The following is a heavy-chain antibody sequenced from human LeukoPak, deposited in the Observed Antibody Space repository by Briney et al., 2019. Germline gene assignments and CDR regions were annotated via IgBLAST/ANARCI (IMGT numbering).Heavy chain of an antibody. CDR3: ARGPIHLWLHNGMGV. J-gene: IGHJ6*02. CDR1: GFIFGDHA. Sequence: GQSLRLSCTASGFIFGDHAMSWVRQAPGKGLEWVGFIRSKAYGGTTEYAASVKGRFTISRDDSEGIAYLQMNSLRIDDTAVYYCARGPIHLWLHNGMGVWGQGTTVIVFS. CDR2: IRSKAYGGTT. D-gene: IGHD5-18*01. V-gene: IGHV3-49*04.